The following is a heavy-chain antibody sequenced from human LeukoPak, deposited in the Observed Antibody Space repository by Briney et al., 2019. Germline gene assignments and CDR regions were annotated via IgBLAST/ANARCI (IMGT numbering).Heavy chain of an antibody. D-gene: IGHD1-26*01. CDR1: GFTFSSHW. CDR2: INSDGSST. J-gene: IGHJ4*02. CDR3: AGTRVGDY. Sequence: GGSLRLSCAASGFTFSSHWMHRVRQAPGKGLVWVSRINSDGSSTNYADSVKGRFTISRDNAKNTLYLQINILRAEDTAVYYCAGTRVGDYWGQGTLVTVSS. V-gene: IGHV3-74*01.